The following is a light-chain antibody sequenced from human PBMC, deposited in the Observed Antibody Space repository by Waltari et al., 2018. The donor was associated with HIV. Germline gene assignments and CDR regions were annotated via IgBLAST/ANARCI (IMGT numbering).Light chain of an antibody. CDR3: CSYAGSYSYV. V-gene: IGLV2-11*02. J-gene: IGLJ1*01. CDR2: DVC. CDR1: SSDGGGCKY. Sequence: SALTQPRSVSGSPGQSVNISCTGSSSDGGGCKYFSWYEQHPGKAHKLMIYDVCKRPSVVPDRFSGSKSGNKASLTISGLQAEDEADYYCCSYAGSYSYVFGTGTKVTVL.